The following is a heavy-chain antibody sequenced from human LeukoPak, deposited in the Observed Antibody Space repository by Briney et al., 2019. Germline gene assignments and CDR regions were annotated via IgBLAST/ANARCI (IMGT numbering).Heavy chain of an antibody. V-gene: IGHV3-7*01. J-gene: IGHJ4*02. CDR2: IKEDGSEK. CDR1: GFTFSTYW. CDR3: ARAQLTSMVADY. D-gene: IGHD5-18*01. Sequence: GGSLRLSCAASGFTFSTYWMSWVRQAPGKGLEWVANIKEDGSEKYYVDSVKGRFTISRDNAKNSLYLQMNSLRAEDTAVYYCARAQLTSMVADYWGQGTLVTVSS.